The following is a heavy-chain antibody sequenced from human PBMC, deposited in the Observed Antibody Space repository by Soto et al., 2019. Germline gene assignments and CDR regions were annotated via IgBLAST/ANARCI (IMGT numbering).Heavy chain of an antibody. CDR1: GFTFSSYG. V-gene: IGHV3-30*03. J-gene: IGHJ6*02. CDR2: ISYDGSNK. CDR3: ARPLYGDPGEYYYYYGMDV. D-gene: IGHD4-17*01. Sequence: GGSLRLSCAASGFTFSSYGMHWVRQAPGKGLEWVAVISYDGSNKYYADSVRGRFTISRDNSKNTLYLQMNSLRAEDTAVYYCARPLYGDPGEYYYYYGMDVWGQGTTVTVSS.